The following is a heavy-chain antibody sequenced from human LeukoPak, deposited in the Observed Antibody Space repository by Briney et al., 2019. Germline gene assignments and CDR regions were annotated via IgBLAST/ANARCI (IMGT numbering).Heavy chain of an antibody. Sequence: SQTLSLTCAISGDSVSSNSAAWNWIRQSPSGGLEWLGRTYYGSKWYNDYADSVRGRITIDPDTSKNQFSLQLNSVTPEDTAVYYCATGNYYFDYWGQGTLVTVSA. CDR3: ATGNYYFDY. D-gene: IGHD1-14*01. V-gene: IGHV6-1*01. CDR1: GDSVSSNSAA. CDR2: TYYGSKWYN. J-gene: IGHJ4*02.